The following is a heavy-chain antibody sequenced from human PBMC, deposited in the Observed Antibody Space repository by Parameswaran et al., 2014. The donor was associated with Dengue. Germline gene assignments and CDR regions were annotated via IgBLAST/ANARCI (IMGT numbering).Heavy chain of an antibody. V-gene: IGHV1-18*01. CDR3: ARDPYCSSTSCQYYYYYMDV. J-gene: IGHJ6*03. D-gene: IGHD2-2*01. Sequence: WVRQAPGQGLEWMGWISAYNGNTNYAQKLQGRVTMTTDTSTSTAYMELRSLRSDDTAVYYCARDPYCSSTSCQYYYYYMDVWGKGTTVTVS. CDR2: ISAYNGNT.